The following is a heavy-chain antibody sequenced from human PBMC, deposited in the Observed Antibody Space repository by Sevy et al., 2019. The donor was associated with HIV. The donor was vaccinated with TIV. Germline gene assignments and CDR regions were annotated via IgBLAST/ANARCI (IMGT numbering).Heavy chain of an antibody. V-gene: IGHV3-33*01. CDR3: ARDSARVIVPTAGFDS. D-gene: IGHD2-21*01. CDR1: GFNVRSFS. Sequence: GGSLRLSCSASGFNVRSFSMHWVRQAPGKGLEWVAAILYNVRTEEYADSVRGRFTISRDNSKNTVNLEMNSLRVEDTALYFCARDSARVIVPTAGFDSWGQGVLLTVSS. J-gene: IGHJ5*01. CDR2: ILYNVRTE.